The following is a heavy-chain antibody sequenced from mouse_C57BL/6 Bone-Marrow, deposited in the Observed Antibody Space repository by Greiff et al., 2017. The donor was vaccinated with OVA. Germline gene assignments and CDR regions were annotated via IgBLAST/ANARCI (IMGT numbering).Heavy chain of an antibody. J-gene: IGHJ3*01. Sequence: QVQLQQPGAELVMPGASVKLSCKASGYTFTSYWMHWVKQRPGQGLEWIGEIDPSDSYTNYNQKFKGKSTLTVDNSASTAYMQLSSVTSEVSAGYYCARCGVRTFAYWGQGTLVTVSA. V-gene: IGHV1-69*01. CDR2: IDPSDSYT. CDR3: ARCGVRTFAY. CDR1: GYTFTSYW. D-gene: IGHD2-14*01.